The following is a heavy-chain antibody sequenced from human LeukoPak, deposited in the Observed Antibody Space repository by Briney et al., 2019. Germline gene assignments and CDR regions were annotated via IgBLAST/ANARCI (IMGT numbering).Heavy chain of an antibody. D-gene: IGHD3-22*01. J-gene: IGHJ4*02. Sequence: SETLPLTCTVSGGSISSYYWSWIRQPPGEGLEWIGYIYYSGSTNYNPSLKSRVTISVDTSKNQFSLKLSSVTAADTAVYYCASQVGDYDSSGYFSCWGQGTLVTVSS. CDR1: GGSISSYY. CDR3: ASQVGDYDSSGYFSC. V-gene: IGHV4-59*01. CDR2: IYYSGST.